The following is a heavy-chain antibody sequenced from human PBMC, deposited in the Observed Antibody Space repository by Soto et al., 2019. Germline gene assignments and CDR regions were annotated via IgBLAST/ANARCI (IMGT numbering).Heavy chain of an antibody. Sequence: GASVKVSCKASGGTFSSYTISWVRQAPGQGLEWMGRIIPILGIANYAQKFQGRVTITADKSTSTAYMELSSLRSEDTAVYYCARAYYYDSSGYYCPLDYWGQGTLVTVSS. CDR1: GGTFSSYT. J-gene: IGHJ4*02. D-gene: IGHD3-22*01. V-gene: IGHV1-69*02. CDR3: ARAYYYDSSGYYCPLDY. CDR2: IIPILGIA.